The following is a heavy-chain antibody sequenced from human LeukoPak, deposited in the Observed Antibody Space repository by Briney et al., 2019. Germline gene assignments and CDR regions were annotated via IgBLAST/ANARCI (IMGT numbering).Heavy chain of an antibody. Sequence: GASVKVSCKASGYTFTSYYMHWVRQAPGQGLEWMGIINPSGGSTSYAQKFQGRVTMTRDMSTSTVYMELSSLRSEDTAVYYCARATRTSGSSGYYHDYWGQGTLVTVSS. CDR2: INPSGGST. CDR1: GYTFTSYY. V-gene: IGHV1-46*01. D-gene: IGHD3-22*01. J-gene: IGHJ4*02. CDR3: ARATRTSGSSGYYHDY.